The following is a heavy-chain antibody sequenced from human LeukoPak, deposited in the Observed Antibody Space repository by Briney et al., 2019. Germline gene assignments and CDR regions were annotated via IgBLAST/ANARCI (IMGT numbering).Heavy chain of an antibody. J-gene: IGHJ4*02. D-gene: IGHD5-24*01. Sequence: SETLSLTCTVSGGSISGYYWSWIRQPPGKGLEWIGEINHSGSTNYNPSLKSRVTISVDTSKNQFSLKLSSVTAADTAVYYCASGTRDGYNSDIDYWGQGTLVTVSS. CDR1: GGSISGYY. V-gene: IGHV4-34*01. CDR3: ASGTRDGYNSDIDY. CDR2: INHSGST.